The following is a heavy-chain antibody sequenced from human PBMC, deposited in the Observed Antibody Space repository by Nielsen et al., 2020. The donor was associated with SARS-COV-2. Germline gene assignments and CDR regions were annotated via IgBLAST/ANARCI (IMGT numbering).Heavy chain of an antibody. CDR1: GYIFTSYG. CDR3: ARHLRGYIDY. Sequence: ASVKVSCKASGYIFTSYGISWVRKAPGQGLEWMGWINAGNGNTRYSQKFQGRVTITRDTSASTAYMELSSLRSEDTAVYYCARHLRGYIDYWGQGTLVTVSS. J-gene: IGHJ4*02. V-gene: IGHV1-3*01. CDR2: INAGNGNT.